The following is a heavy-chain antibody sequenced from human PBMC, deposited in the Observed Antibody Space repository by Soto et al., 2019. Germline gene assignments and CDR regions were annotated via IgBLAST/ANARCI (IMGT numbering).Heavy chain of an antibody. J-gene: IGHJ4*02. CDR1: GFTFSSYD. CDR3: ARATNQPAFDY. D-gene: IGHD6-25*01. Sequence: GGSLRLSCAASGFTFSSYDMHWVRQATGKGLEWVSAIGTAGDTYYPGSVKGRFTISRENAKNSLYLQMNSLRAGDTAVYYCARATNQPAFDYWGQGTLVTVSS. V-gene: IGHV3-13*01. CDR2: IGTAGDT.